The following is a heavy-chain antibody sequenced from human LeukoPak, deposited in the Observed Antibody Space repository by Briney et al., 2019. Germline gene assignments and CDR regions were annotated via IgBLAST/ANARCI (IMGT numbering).Heavy chain of an antibody. V-gene: IGHV4-59*01. CDR1: GGSISSYY. Sequence: TSETLSLTCTVSGGSISSYYWSWIRQPPGKGLEWIGHIHYSGSTNYNPSLKSRVTMSIDTSKNQFSLKLGSVTAADTAVYYCASAVVYTSYYGMDVWGQGTTVTVSS. CDR3: ASAVVYTSYYGMDV. D-gene: IGHD6-13*01. CDR2: IHYSGST. J-gene: IGHJ6*02.